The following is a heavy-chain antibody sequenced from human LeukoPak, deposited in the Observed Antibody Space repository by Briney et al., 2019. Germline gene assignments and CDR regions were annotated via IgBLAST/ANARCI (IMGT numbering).Heavy chain of an antibody. Sequence: ASVKVSCKPYGYTFNTYGITWVRQAPGQGLEWMGWISPYNGNTNYAQKFQGRVTMTTDTSTSTAYMELRSLRSDDTAVYYCARGATNVRGYYYYYMDVWGKGTTVTVSS. CDR3: ARGATNVRGYYYYYMDV. J-gene: IGHJ6*03. CDR1: GYTFNTYG. D-gene: IGHD1-26*01. V-gene: IGHV1-18*01. CDR2: ISPYNGNT.